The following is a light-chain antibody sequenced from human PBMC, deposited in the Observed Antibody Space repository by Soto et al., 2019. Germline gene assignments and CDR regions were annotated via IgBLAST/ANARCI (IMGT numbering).Light chain of an antibody. CDR1: SSDVGSYNL. J-gene: IGLJ2*01. CDR2: EGS. Sequence: QSVLTQPASVSGSPGQSITISCTGTSSDVGSYNLVSWYQQHPGKAPQLMIYEGSKRPSGVSNRFSGYKSGNTASLPISGLQAEDEADYYCCSFAGSSTLVVFGGGTKLTVL. V-gene: IGLV2-23*01. CDR3: CSFAGSSTLVV.